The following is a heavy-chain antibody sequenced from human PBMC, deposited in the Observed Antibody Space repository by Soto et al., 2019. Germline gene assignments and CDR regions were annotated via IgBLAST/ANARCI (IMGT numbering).Heavy chain of an antibody. V-gene: IGHV5-51*01. CDR2: IYPGDSDT. J-gene: IGHJ6*02. CDR1: GYSFTSYW. CDR3: ASSTYYYGSGSYSYYYGMDV. Sequence: PGESLKISCKGSGYSFTSYWIGWVRQMPGKGLEWMGIIYPGDSDTRYSPSFQGQVTISADKSISTAYLQWSSLKASDTAMYYCASSTYYYGSGSYSYYYGMDVWGQGTTVTVSS. D-gene: IGHD3-10*01.